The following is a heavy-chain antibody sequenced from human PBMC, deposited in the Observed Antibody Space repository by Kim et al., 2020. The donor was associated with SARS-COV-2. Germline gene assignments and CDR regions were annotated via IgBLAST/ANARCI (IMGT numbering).Heavy chain of an antibody. CDR2: IWYDGSNE. V-gene: IGHV3-33*01. CDR1: GFTFSSYG. J-gene: IGHJ6*01. Sequence: GGSLRLSCAASGFTFSSYGMHWVRQAPGKGLEWVAVIWYDGSNEYYADSVKGRFTISRDNSKNTLYLQMNSLRAEDTAVYYCARDRNWNREGDYYYYYG. CDR3: ARDRNWNREGDYYYYYG. D-gene: IGHD1-1*01.